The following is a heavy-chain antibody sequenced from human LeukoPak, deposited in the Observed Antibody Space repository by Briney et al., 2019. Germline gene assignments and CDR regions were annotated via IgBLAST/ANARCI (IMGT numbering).Heavy chain of an antibody. CDR3: ARVNSPYYGSGSYYAPNFDY. CDR2: IYYSGST. V-gene: IGHV4-31*03. Sequence: SQTLSLTCTVSGGSISSGGYYWSWIRQHPGKGLEWIGYIYYSGSTYYNPSLKSRVTISVDTSKNQFSLKLSSVTAADTAVYYCARVNSPYYGSGSYYAPNFDYWGQGTLVTVSS. D-gene: IGHD3-10*01. CDR1: GGSISSGGYY. J-gene: IGHJ4*02.